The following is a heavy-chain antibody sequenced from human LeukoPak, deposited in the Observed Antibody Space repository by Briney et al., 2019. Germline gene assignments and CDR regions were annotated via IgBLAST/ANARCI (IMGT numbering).Heavy chain of an antibody. CDR1: GFTFSTYA. V-gene: IGHV3-23*01. Sequence: GGSLRLSCAASGFTFSTYAMSWVRQAPGKGLEWFSRISVRGGSTYYADSVRGRFTTSRDNSKNTLYLQMNSLRVEDTAVYYCANGGLWLPTRTAWGQGTLVTVSS. D-gene: IGHD3-22*01. CDR2: ISVRGGST. CDR3: ANGGLWLPTRTA. J-gene: IGHJ5*02.